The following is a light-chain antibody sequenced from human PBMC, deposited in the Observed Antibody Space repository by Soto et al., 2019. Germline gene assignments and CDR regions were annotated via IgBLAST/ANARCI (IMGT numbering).Light chain of an antibody. CDR3: QQYNNWPPYT. V-gene: IGKV3-15*01. Sequence: DIVMTQSPATLSVSPGERATLSCRASQSVSSNLAWYQQKPGQAPRLLIYGASTRATGIPARFSGSGSGTEFTRTISSLQSEDFAVYYCQQYNNWPPYTFGQGTKLEIK. CDR1: QSVSSN. J-gene: IGKJ2*01. CDR2: GAS.